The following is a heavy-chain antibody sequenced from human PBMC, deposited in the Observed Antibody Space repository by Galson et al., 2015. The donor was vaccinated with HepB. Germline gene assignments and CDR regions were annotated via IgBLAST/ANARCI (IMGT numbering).Heavy chain of an antibody. CDR2: IKSKTDGGTT. CDR1: GFTFSNAW. CDR3: TTDRYSSGYYYSHFDY. Sequence: SLRLSCAASGFTFSNAWMNWVRQAPGKGLEWVGRIKSKTDGGTTDYAAPVKGRFTISRDDSKNTLYLQMNSLKTEDTAVYYCTTDRYSSGYYYSHFDYWGQGTLVTVSS. D-gene: IGHD3-22*01. V-gene: IGHV3-15*07. J-gene: IGHJ4*02.